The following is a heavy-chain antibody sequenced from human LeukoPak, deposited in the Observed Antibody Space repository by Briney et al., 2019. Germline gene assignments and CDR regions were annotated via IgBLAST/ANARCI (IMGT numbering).Heavy chain of an antibody. J-gene: IGHJ5*02. CDR1: GFPFSDYG. CDR2: MRSSPINI. D-gene: IGHD1-1*01. CDR3: ARGSADDHDKWIDP. Sequence: GGPLRLSCAASGFPFSDYGMNWVRQAPGKGLEWVSYMRSSPINIYYVDSVRGRFTISRDNDKNSVFLQMNSLRAKDTAVYDCARGSADDHDKWIDPWSQGTLVTVHS. V-gene: IGHV3-48*04.